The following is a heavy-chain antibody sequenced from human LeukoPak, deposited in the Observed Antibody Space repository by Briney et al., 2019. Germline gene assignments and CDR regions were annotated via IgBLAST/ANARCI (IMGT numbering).Heavy chain of an antibody. CDR1: GFTFSTYW. Sequence: GGSLSLSCAASGFTFSTYWMHWVRQAPGKGLVWVSQINSDGSGTSYTDSVKGRFTISRDNAKNTLYLQMNSLGAEDTAVYYCARDNYGFLDYWGQGTLVTVSS. J-gene: IGHJ4*02. CDR2: INSDGSGT. V-gene: IGHV3-74*01. CDR3: ARDNYGFLDY. D-gene: IGHD3-10*01.